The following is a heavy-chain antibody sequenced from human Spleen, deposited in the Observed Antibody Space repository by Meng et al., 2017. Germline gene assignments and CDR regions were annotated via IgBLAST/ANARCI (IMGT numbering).Heavy chain of an antibody. D-gene: IGHD1-1*01. Sequence: QVQPVHSGAEVKKPGASVKVSCKASGYIFTTYGMNWVRQAPGQGLEWMGWINTDTGNPTYAQGFTGRFVFSLDTSVSTAYLQISSLKAEDTAVYYCARVDTVEFDYWGQGTLVTVSS. CDR3: ARVDTVEFDY. CDR2: INTDTGNP. V-gene: IGHV7-4-1*02. CDR1: GYIFTTYG. J-gene: IGHJ4*02.